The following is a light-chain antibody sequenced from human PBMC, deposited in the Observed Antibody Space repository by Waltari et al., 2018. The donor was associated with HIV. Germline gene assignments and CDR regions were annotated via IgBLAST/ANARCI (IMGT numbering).Light chain of an antibody. CDR1: ELPKKS. CDR2: KDT. Sequence: YELTQPPSVSFSPGQTARITCSGSELPKKSAHWFRQKPGPPPIFFIYKDTDRHSGSSQRFSASKSGTTVTLTINEVQAEDEADYLCQSTDRSGTWVFGGGTRLAVL. J-gene: IGLJ3*02. V-gene: IGLV3-25*03. CDR3: QSTDRSGTWV.